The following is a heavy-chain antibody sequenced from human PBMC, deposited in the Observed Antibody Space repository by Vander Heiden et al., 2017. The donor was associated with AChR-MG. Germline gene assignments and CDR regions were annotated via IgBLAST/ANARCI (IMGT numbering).Heavy chain of an antibody. D-gene: IGHD2-2*01. CDR1: AFTFSDYY. V-gene: IGHV3-11*01. Sequence: QVQLVESGGGLVKPGGSLRLSCAASAFTFSDYYMGWIRQAPGKGLEWVSYISGRGTTIYYADSVRGRFTMSRDNAKTSLYLHINSLRAEDTAVYYCARDGGSSSTYFDNWGQGTLVTVSS. CDR2: ISGRGTTI. J-gene: IGHJ4*02. CDR3: ARDGGSSSTYFDN.